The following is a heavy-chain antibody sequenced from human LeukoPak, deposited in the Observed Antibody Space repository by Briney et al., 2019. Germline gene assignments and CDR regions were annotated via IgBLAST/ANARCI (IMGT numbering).Heavy chain of an antibody. CDR3: ARRAREFGWVFDY. D-gene: IGHD3-10*01. CDR1: GGSVSSSGYY. V-gene: IGHV4-39*01. Sequence: SETLSLTCTVSGGSVSSSGYYWGWIRQPPGKGLEWIGSIYYSGSTYYNPSLKGRVSISVDTSKNQFSLNLTSVTAADTAVYFCARRAREFGWVFDYWGQGTLVTVSS. J-gene: IGHJ4*02. CDR2: IYYSGST.